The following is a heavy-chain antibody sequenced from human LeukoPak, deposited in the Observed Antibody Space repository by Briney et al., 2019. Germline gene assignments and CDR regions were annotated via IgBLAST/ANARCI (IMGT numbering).Heavy chain of an antibody. CDR1: GGSISSYY. D-gene: IGHD2-2*01. J-gene: IGHJ4*02. CDR2: ISSASGSI. CDR3: ARLPAYCSSTSCYYDY. V-gene: IGHV3-48*04. Sequence: PSETLSLTCTVSGGSISSYYWSWVRQAPGKGLEWVSYISSASGSIYYADSVKGRFTNSRDNAKNPLFLQMNSLRAEDTAVYYCARLPAYCSSTSCYYDYWGQGTLVTVSS.